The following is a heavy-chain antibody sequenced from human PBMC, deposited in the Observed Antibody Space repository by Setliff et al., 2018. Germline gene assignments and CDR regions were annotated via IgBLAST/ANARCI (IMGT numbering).Heavy chain of an antibody. CDR3: ARRDGRSGYLGFDL. J-gene: IGHJ4*01. V-gene: IGHV1-2*06. Sequence: ASVKVSCKASGYTFTDYYMHWMRQAPGQGLEWVGRINPNSGDTNYAQNFQGRVTMTRDTSISTVYMELSRLRSDDTAVYYCARRDGRSGYLGFDLWGHGSLVTVSS. D-gene: IGHD3-22*01. CDR1: GYTFTDYY. CDR2: INPNSGDT.